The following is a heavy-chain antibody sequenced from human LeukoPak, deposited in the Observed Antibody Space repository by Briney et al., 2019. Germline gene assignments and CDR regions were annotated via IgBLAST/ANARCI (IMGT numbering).Heavy chain of an antibody. CDR2: INPNSGGT. Sequence: ASVKVSCKASGYTFTGYYMHWVRQAPGQGLEWMGWINPNSGGTNYAQKFQGWVTMTRDTSISTAYMELSRLRSDDTAVYYCARASTSSYGSGSSPPHFDYWGQGTLVTVSS. CDR1: GYTFTGYY. J-gene: IGHJ4*02. V-gene: IGHV1-2*04. D-gene: IGHD3-10*01. CDR3: ARASTSSYGSGSSPPHFDY.